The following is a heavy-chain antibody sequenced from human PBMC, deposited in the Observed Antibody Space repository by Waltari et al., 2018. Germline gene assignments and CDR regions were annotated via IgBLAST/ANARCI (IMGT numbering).Heavy chain of an antibody. CDR3: ARHGSGNIAARPRWFDP. Sequence: QVQLQESGPGLVKPSETLSLTCAVSGYSISSGYYWGWIRQPPGKGLEWIGSIYHSGSTYYNPSRKSRVTIAVDTSKNQFSLKLSSVTAADTAVYYCARHGSGNIAARPRWFDPWGQGTLVTVSS. CDR2: IYHSGST. CDR1: GYSISSGYY. D-gene: IGHD6-6*01. J-gene: IGHJ5*02. V-gene: IGHV4-38-2*01.